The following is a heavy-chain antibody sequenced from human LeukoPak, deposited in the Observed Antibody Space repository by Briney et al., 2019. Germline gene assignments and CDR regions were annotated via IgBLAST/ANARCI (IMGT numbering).Heavy chain of an antibody. D-gene: IGHD3-10*01. V-gene: IGHV3-74*01. CDR1: GLTFRSSW. CDR3: AKDLTMVRGVTPFFY. CDR2: INSDGSST. Sequence: GASLRLSCAASGLTFRSSWMHWVRQAPGKGLVWVSRINSDGSSTSYADSVKGRFTISRDNAKNTLYLQMNSLRAEDTAVYYCAKDLTMVRGVTPFFYWGQGTVVTVSS. J-gene: IGHJ4*02.